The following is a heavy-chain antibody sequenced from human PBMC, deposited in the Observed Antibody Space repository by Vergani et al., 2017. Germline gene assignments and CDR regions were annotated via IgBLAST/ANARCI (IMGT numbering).Heavy chain of an antibody. CDR1: GGSINPSCSL. CDR2: IYTSGST. D-gene: IGHD5-18*01. CDR3: ARGGFSYGYYYYYYMDV. J-gene: IGHJ6*03. Sequence: QLQLQASGPGLVKPSEILSLICTVFGGSINPSCSLWGSIRQSPGKGLEWIGRIYTSGSTKHNPPLKSRVTMSVDTSKNQFSLKLRSVTAADTAVYYCARGGFSYGYYYYYYMDVWGKGTTVTVSS. V-gene: IGHV4-61*02.